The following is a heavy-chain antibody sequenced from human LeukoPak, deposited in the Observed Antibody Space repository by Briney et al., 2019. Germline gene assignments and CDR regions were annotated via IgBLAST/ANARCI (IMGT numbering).Heavy chain of an antibody. CDR3: ARQRTSYSPFDY. CDR1: GGSISGYH. Sequence: PSETLSLTCNVSGGSISGYHWSWIRQPPGKGLEWLGYIYYSGSSNYNPSLKSRVTMSADTSKNQFSLKVTSVTAADTAVYYCARQRTSYSPFDYWGQGTLVSVSS. J-gene: IGHJ4*02. D-gene: IGHD1-1*01. CDR2: IYYSGSS. V-gene: IGHV4-59*08.